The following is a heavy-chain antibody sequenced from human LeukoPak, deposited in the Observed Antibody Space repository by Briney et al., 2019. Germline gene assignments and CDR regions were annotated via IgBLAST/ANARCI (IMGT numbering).Heavy chain of an antibody. D-gene: IGHD6-6*01. V-gene: IGHV4-4*09. Sequence: KPSETLSLTCTVAGDSITTYHWNWIRQPPGKGLEWIGYISVSGSTSYSPSLKSRLTISIDTSKNQFSLKLTSVTAADTAMYYCARGGGESTSSQDFDYWGQGTLVTVSS. CDR1: GDSITTYH. CDR2: ISVSGST. J-gene: IGHJ4*02. CDR3: ARGGGESTSSQDFDY.